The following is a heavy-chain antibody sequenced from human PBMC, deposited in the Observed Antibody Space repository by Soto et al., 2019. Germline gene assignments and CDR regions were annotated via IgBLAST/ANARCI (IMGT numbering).Heavy chain of an antibody. CDR1: GFTFSSYA. J-gene: IGHJ6*02. Sequence: EVQLLESRGGLVQPGGSLRLSCAASGFTFSSYAMSWVRQAPGKGLEWVSAISGSGGSTYYADSVKGRFTISRDNSKNTLYLQMNSLRAEDTAVYYCAKNTKGYYYYYGMDVWGQGTTVTVSS. D-gene: IGHD2-8*01. CDR2: ISGSGGST. CDR3: AKNTKGYYYYYGMDV. V-gene: IGHV3-23*01.